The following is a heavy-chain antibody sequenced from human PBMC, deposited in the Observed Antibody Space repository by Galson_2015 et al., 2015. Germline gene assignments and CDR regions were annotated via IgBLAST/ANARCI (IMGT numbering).Heavy chain of an antibody. D-gene: IGHD3-3*01. J-gene: IGHJ5*02. CDR3: ARDFWSGPNPYNWFDP. CDR1: GGTFSSYA. V-gene: IGHV1-69*13. Sequence: SVKVSCKSSGGTFSSYAISWVRQAPGQGLEWMGGIIPIFGTANYAQKFQGRVTITADESTSTAYMELSSLRSEDTAVYYCARDFWSGPNPYNWFDPWGQGTLVTVSS. CDR2: IIPIFGTA.